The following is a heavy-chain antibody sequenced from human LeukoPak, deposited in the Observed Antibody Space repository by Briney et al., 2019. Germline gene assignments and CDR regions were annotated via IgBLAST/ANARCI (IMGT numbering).Heavy chain of an antibody. CDR3: AKQGGGSYYNDY. J-gene: IGHJ4*02. Sequence: PGGTLRLSCAASGFTFSSYAMSWVRQAPGKGLEWVSAISGSGGSTHYADSVKGRFTISRDNTKNTLYLQMNSLRAEDTAVYYCAKQGGGSYYNDYWGQGTLVTVSS. D-gene: IGHD1-26*01. V-gene: IGHV3-23*01. CDR2: ISGSGGST. CDR1: GFTFSSYA.